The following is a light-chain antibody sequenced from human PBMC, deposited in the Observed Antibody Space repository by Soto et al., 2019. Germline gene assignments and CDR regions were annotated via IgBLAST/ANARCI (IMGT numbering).Light chain of an antibody. CDR2: DVS. CDR3: SSYTSGITLLYV. CDR1: SSDVGGYNY. Sequence: QSALTQPASVSGSPGQSITISCTGTSSDVGGYNYVSWYQQHPGKAPKLMIYDVSNRPSGDSNRFSGSKSGNTASLTISGLQAEYEADYFCSSYTSGITLLYVFGTGTKVTLL. J-gene: IGLJ1*01. V-gene: IGLV2-14*01.